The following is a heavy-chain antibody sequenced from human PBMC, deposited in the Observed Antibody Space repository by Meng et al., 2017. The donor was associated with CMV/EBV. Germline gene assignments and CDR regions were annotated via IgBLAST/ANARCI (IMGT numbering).Heavy chain of an antibody. CDR1: GYTFTSYG. D-gene: IGHD2-2*01. J-gene: IGHJ6*02. CDR3: ARGGVVPAASVYGMDV. Sequence: ASVKVSCKASGYTFTSYGISWVRQAPGQGLEWMGWISAYNGNTNYAQKLQGRVTMTTDTSTSTAYMELRRLRSDDTAVYYCARGGVVPAASVYGMDVWGQGTTVTVSS. CDR2: ISAYNGNT. V-gene: IGHV1-18*01.